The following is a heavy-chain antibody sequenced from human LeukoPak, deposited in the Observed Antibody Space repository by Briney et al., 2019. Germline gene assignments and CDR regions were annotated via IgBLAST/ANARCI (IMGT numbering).Heavy chain of an antibody. CDR2: IYYSGST. CDR1: GGSISSSSYY. CDR3: ARFSLDFDY. J-gene: IGHJ4*02. D-gene: IGHD3-3*02. Sequence: KPSETLSLTCTVSGGSISSSSYYWGWIRQPPGKGLKWIGSIYYSGSTYYNPSLKSRVTISVDTSKNQFSLKLSSVTAADTAVYYCARFSLDFDYWGQGTLVTVSS. V-gene: IGHV4-39*07.